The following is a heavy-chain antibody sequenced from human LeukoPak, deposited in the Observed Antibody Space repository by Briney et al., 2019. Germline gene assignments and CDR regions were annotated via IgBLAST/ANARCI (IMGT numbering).Heavy chain of an antibody. D-gene: IGHD3-3*01. J-gene: IGHJ3*02. CDR3: ARGGGPYYDFWSGPSAFDI. Sequence: ASVKVSCKASGYTFTSYDINWVRQATGQGLEWMGWMNPNSGNTGYAQKFQGRVTMTRSTSISTAYMELSSLRSEDTAVYYCARGGGPYYDFWSGPSAFDIWGQGTMVTVSS. V-gene: IGHV1-8*01. CDR1: GYTFTSYD. CDR2: MNPNSGNT.